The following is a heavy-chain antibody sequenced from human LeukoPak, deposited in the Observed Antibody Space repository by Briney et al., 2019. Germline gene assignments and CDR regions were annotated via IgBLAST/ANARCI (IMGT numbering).Heavy chain of an antibody. CDR2: IKTDGGEK. V-gene: IGHV3-7*01. Sequence: GGSLRLSCVASGFSFNNYWMSWFRQAPGKGLEWVGNIKTDGGEKYYVDSVRGRFTISRENAKNSLYLQMNSLRAEDTAVYYCARDYVWGSPESDYWGQGTLVTVSS. D-gene: IGHD7-27*01. CDR3: ARDYVWGSPESDY. J-gene: IGHJ4*02. CDR1: GFSFNNYW.